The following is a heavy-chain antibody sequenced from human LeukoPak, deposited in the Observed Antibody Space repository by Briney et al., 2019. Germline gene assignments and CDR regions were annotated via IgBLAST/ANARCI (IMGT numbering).Heavy chain of an antibody. Sequence: PGGSLRLSCAASGFTFSSYWMSWVRQAPGKGRGWVANIKQDGSEKYYVDSVKGRFTISRDNAKNSLYLQMNSLRAEDTAVYYCARDYYYGSGSPDYWGQGTLVTVSS. D-gene: IGHD3-10*01. CDR3: ARDYYYGSGSPDY. CDR2: IKQDGSEK. J-gene: IGHJ4*02. V-gene: IGHV3-7*01. CDR1: GFTFSSYW.